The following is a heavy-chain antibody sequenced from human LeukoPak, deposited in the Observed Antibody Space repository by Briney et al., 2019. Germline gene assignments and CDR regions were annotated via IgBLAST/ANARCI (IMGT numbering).Heavy chain of an antibody. J-gene: IGHJ4*02. CDR2: ISSNGLST. Sequence: GGSLRLSCAASGFIFSDYAMHWVRQPPGKGLEYVSAISSNGLSTNYASSVKGRFTISRDNSKNTLYLQMGSLRAEDTAVYYCARIRSTPVGLDYWGQGTLVTVSS. CDR3: ARIRSTPVGLDY. CDR1: GFIFSDYA. V-gene: IGHV3-64*01. D-gene: IGHD1-26*01.